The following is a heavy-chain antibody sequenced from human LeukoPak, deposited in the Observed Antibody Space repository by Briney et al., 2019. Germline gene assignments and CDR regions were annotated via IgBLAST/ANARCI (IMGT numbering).Heavy chain of an antibody. CDR2: ISGSGGCT. CDR1: GFTFSSYA. Sequence: GGSLRLSCAVSGFTFSSYAMRWVRQAPGKGLEWVSAISGSGGCTYYADSVKGRLTTSRDHSKNTLYLQMDSVRAEDTAVYYCAKGSRGYSYGYEFDYWGQGTLVTVSS. CDR3: AKGSRGYSYGYEFDY. V-gene: IGHV3-23*01. J-gene: IGHJ4*02. D-gene: IGHD5-18*01.